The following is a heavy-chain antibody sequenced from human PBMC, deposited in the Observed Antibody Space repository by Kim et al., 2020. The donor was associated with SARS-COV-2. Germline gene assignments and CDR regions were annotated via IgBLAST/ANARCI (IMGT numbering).Heavy chain of an antibody. V-gene: IGHV1-18*04. D-gene: IGHD2-2*01. CDR3: ARDLVGVVPAAPRAFDI. J-gene: IGHJ3*02. CDR1: GYTFTSYG. CDR2: ISAYNGNT. Sequence: ASVKVSCKASGYTFTSYGISLVRQAPGQGLEWMGLISAYNGNTNYAQKLQGRVTMTTDTSTSTAYMELRSLRSDDTAVYYCARDLVGVVPAAPRAFDIWGQGTMVTVSS.